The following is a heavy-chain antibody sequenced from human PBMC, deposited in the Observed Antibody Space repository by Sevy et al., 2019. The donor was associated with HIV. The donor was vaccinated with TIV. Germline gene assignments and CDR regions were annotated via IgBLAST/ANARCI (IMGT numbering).Heavy chain of an antibody. Sequence: GGSLRLSCAASGFTFSSYGMHWVRQAPGKGLEWVAVIWNDGSNQYYADSVEGRFTVSRDNSTNTLYLQMNSLRAEDMAVYYCARAPGYCTSTNCYDWFDPWATEPWSPSPQ. CDR2: IWNDGSNQ. D-gene: IGHD2-2*01. V-gene: IGHV3-33*01. J-gene: IGHJ5*02. CDR3: ARAPGYCTSTNCYDWFDP. CDR1: GFTFSSYG.